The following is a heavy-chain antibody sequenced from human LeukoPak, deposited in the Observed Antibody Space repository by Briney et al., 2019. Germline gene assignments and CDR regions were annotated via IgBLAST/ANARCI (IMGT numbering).Heavy chain of an antibody. Sequence: KPSGTLSLTCAVSGGSISSSNWWSWVRQPPGKGLEWIGEIYHSGSTNYNPSLKSRVTISVDKSKNQFSLKLSSVTAADTAVYYCASRRFGESIHFDYWGQGTLVTVSS. J-gene: IGHJ4*02. V-gene: IGHV4-4*02. CDR2: IYHSGST. CDR3: ASRRFGESIHFDY. D-gene: IGHD3-10*01. CDR1: GGSISSSNW.